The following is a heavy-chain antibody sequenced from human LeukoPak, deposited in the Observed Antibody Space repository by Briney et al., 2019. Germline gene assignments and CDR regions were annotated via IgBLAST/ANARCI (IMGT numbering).Heavy chain of an antibody. CDR2: ISGSGGST. V-gene: IGHV3-23*01. CDR3: AKGNGSGSYWWARYYYGMDV. D-gene: IGHD3-10*01. Sequence: GGSLRLSCAASGFTFSSCAMSWVRQAPGKGLEWVSAISGSGGSTYYADSVKGRFTISRDNSKNTLYLQMNSLRAEDTAVYYCAKGNGSGSYWWARYYYGMDVWGKGTTVTVSS. J-gene: IGHJ6*04. CDR1: GFTFSSCA.